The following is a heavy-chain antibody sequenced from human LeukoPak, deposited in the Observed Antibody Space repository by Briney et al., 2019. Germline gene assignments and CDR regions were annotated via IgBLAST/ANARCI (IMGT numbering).Heavy chain of an antibody. J-gene: IGHJ5*02. CDR3: TRLSHVAGAPKVSWFDP. CDR2: IYHSGTT. Sequence: SETLSLTCTVSAYSISDGFLWGWIRQPPGKGLEWIGSIYHSGTTYCNPSLKSRVAMSVDTSKNQFSLKLCSVTAADTAVYYCTRLSHVAGAPKVSWFDPWGQGTLVTVSS. V-gene: IGHV4-38-2*02. CDR1: AYSISDGFL. D-gene: IGHD1-26*01.